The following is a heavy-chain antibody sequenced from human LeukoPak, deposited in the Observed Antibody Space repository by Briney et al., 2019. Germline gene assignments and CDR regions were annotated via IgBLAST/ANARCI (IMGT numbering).Heavy chain of an antibody. D-gene: IGHD2-2*01. V-gene: IGHV3-23*01. CDR2: ISGSGGST. J-gene: IGHJ4*02. CDR3: AKDYGSVVPAALFDY. CDR1: GFTFSSYA. Sequence: AGGSLRLSCAASGFTFSSYAMSWVRQAPGKGLEWVSAISGSGGSTYCADSVKGRFTISRDNSKNTLYLQMNSLRAEDTAVYYCAKDYGSVVPAALFDYWGQGTLVTVSS.